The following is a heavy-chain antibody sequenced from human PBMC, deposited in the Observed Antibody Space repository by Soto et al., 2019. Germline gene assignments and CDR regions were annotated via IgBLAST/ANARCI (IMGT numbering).Heavy chain of an antibody. J-gene: IGHJ3*02. D-gene: IGHD3-22*01. CDR2: IYFRGNT. V-gene: IGHV4-31*03. Sequence: SETLSLTCTVSGDSISSGDYYWTWIRQHPEKGLEWIGNIYFRGNTYYSPSLESRLTISVDTSKNQFSLKLTSVTAADTAVYYCAREGGSYDSGGYLIRGAFDIWGQGTMVTVSS. CDR3: AREGGSYDSGGYLIRGAFDI. CDR1: GDSISSGDYY.